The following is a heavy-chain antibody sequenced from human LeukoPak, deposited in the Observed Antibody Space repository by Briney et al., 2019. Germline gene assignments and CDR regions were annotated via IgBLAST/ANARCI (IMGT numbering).Heavy chain of an antibody. D-gene: IGHD3-22*01. CDR1: GGSISSSSYY. Sequence: PSETLSLTCTVSGGSISSSSYYWGWIRQPPGKGLEWIGSIYYSGSTYYNPSLKSRVTISVDTSKNQFSLKLSSVTAADTAVYYCARRDPQYYDSSGYFDYWGQGTLVTVSS. V-gene: IGHV4-39*01. J-gene: IGHJ4*02. CDR2: IYYSGST. CDR3: ARRDPQYYDSSGYFDY.